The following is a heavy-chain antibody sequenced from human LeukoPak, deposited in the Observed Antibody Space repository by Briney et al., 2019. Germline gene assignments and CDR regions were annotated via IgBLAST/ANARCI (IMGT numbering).Heavy chain of an antibody. V-gene: IGHV3-30*04. CDR3: AXXXXSVAGHYYYYMDV. CDR1: GFTFSSYA. Sequence: GRSLRLSCAASGFTFSSYAMHGVRQAPGKGLEGVAVISYDGSNKYYADSVKGRFTISRDNAKNTLYLQMNSLRAEDTAVYNCAXXXXSVAGHYYYYMDVWGKGTTVTVSS. J-gene: IGHJ6*03. D-gene: IGHD6-19*01. CDR2: ISYDGSNK.